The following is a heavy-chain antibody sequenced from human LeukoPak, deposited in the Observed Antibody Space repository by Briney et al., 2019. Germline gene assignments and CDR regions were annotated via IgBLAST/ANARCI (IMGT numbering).Heavy chain of an antibody. CDR1: GYSSNGYG. Sequence: ASVKVSCKAFGYSSNGYGINWVRQATGQGLEGLGWMNPNSGNTGYAQKFQGRVTITRNTSISTAYMELSSLRSEDTAVYYCARGLGIAALPNWFDPWGQGTLVTVSS. CDR2: MNPNSGNT. D-gene: IGHD6-6*01. J-gene: IGHJ5*02. V-gene: IGHV1-8*03. CDR3: ARGLGIAALPNWFDP.